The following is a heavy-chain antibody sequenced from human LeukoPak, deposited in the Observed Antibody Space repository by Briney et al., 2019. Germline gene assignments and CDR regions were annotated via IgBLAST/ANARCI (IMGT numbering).Heavy chain of an antibody. CDR1: GFTFSNYW. J-gene: IGHJ4*02. D-gene: IGHD4/OR15-4a*01. CDR2: IKVDGSET. V-gene: IGHV3-7*01. Sequence: GGSLRLSCAASGFTFSNYWMSWVRQVPGKGLEWLANIKVDGSETYYVDSLKGRFTISRDNAKNSVYLQMNSLRAEDTAVYYCARVFGAGYSDYWGQGTLVTVSS. CDR3: ARVFGAGYSDY.